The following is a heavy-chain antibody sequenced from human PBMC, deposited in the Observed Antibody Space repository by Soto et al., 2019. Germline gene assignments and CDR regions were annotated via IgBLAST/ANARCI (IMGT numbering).Heavy chain of an antibody. J-gene: IGHJ3*02. CDR2: MNPNGGNT. CDR1: GGTFSSYA. Sequence: ASVKVSCKASGGTFSSYAISWVRQAPGQGLEWMGWMNPNGGNTGYAQKFQGRVTMTRNTSISTAYMELSSLRSEDTAVYYCARALPPYCSSTSCYVVDAFDIWGQGTMVTVSS. CDR3: ARALPPYCSSTSCYVVDAFDI. D-gene: IGHD2-2*01. V-gene: IGHV1-8*02.